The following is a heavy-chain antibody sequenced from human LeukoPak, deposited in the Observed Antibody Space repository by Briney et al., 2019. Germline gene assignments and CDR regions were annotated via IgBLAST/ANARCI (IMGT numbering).Heavy chain of an antibody. J-gene: IGHJ4*02. V-gene: IGHV3-30*02. CDR3: AKVRWDNSGWYYLDN. CDR1: GFTFSKFG. D-gene: IGHD6-19*01. CDR2: IRSDGSIK. Sequence: GGSLRLSCAASGFTFSKFGMHWVRQAPGKGLDWVAFIRSDGSIKYYADSVKGRFTISRDNSKNTLYLQMNSLTDEDTAVYYCAKVRWDNSGWYYLDNWGQGTLVTVSS.